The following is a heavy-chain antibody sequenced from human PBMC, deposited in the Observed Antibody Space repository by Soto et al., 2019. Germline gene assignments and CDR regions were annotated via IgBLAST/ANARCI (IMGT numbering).Heavy chain of an antibody. CDR3: VAGQYFFDY. CDR1: GFTFRIYA. J-gene: IGHJ4*02. CDR2: ISYDGSNK. Sequence: PGGSLRLSCSASGFTFRIYAMHWVRQAPGKGLEWVAVISYDGSNKYYADSVKDRFTISRDNSKKTLYLQMNSLRADDTAVYYCVAGQYFFDYCGQGTLVTVSS. V-gene: IGHV3-30*04. D-gene: IGHD6-19*01.